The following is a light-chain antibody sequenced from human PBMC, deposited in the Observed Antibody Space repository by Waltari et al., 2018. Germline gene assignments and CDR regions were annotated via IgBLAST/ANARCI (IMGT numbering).Light chain of an antibody. Sequence: EIVLTQSPATLSLSPGEGATLSCRASQSVGDSLAWYQQKPGQAPRLLIYNSSHRPTGIPGRCRGSGSGTDFTLTISSLAPEDFAVYYCQQHGNWPLTFGGGTKVEIK. CDR3: QQHGNWPLT. J-gene: IGKJ4*01. V-gene: IGKV3-11*01. CDR1: QSVGDS. CDR2: NSS.